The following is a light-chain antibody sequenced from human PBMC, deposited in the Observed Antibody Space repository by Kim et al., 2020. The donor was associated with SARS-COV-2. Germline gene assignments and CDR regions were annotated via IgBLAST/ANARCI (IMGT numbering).Light chain of an antibody. Sequence: QGFTFSCSGSSTTLGSNYVYSYQQLTGTAPKLLIYRNNQRPSGVPDRFSGSKSGTSASLAISGLRSEDEADYYCATWDDSLSGRLFGGGTQLTVL. CDR3: ATWDDSLSGRL. CDR2: RNN. V-gene: IGLV1-47*01. J-gene: IGLJ3*02. CDR1: STTLGSNY.